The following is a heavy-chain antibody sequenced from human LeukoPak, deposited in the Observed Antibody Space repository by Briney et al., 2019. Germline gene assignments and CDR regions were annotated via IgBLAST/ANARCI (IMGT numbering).Heavy chain of an antibody. D-gene: IGHD6-13*01. CDR2: ISGSGGST. Sequence: GGSLRLSCAASGFTFSSYAMSWDRQAPGKGLEWVSAISGSGGSTHYADSVKGWFTISRDNSKNTLYLQMNSLRAEDTAVYYCAHISSSWPDYWGQGTLVTVSS. J-gene: IGHJ4*02. CDR3: AHISSSWPDY. CDR1: GFTFSSYA. V-gene: IGHV3-23*01.